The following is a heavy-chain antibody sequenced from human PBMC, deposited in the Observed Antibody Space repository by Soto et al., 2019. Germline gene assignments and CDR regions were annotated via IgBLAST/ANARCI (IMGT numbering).Heavy chain of an antibody. CDR2: IYYSGST. V-gene: IGHV4-59*08. J-gene: IGHJ3*02. CDR3: ARRYGWAFDI. CDR1: GDSISIYY. Sequence: ETLSLTCTVSGDSISIYYWSWIRQPPGKGLEWIGYIYYSGSTNYNPSLKSRVTISVDTSKNQFSLKLSSVTAADTAVYYCARRYGWAFDIWGQGTIVTVSS. D-gene: IGHD3-16*01.